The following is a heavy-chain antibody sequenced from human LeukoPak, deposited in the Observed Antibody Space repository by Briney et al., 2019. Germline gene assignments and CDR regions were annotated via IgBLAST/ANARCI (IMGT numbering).Heavy chain of an antibody. D-gene: IGHD3-10*01. CDR1: GFTSSR. V-gene: IGHV3-21*01. CDR2: ISSSSSYI. Sequence: GGSLRLSCAAPGFTSSRMNWVRQAPGKGLEWVSSISSSSSYIYYADSVKGRFTISRDNAKNSLYLQMNSLRAEDTAVYYCARDLLRGVMRGDDYWGQGTLVTVSS. J-gene: IGHJ4*02. CDR3: ARDLLRGVMRGDDY.